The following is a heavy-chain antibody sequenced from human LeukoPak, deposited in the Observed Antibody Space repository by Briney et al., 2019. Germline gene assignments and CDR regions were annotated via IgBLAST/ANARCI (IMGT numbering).Heavy chain of an antibody. CDR2: IWYGGSNK. V-gene: IGHV3-30*18. J-gene: IGHJ4*02. D-gene: IGHD4-11*01. CDR1: GFTFSSYG. Sequence: PGRSLRLSCAASGFTFSSYGMHWVRQAPGKGLEWVAVIWYGGSNKYYADSVKGRFTISRDNSKNTLYLQMNSLRAGDTAVYYCAKEDYSSSFDYWGQGTLVTVSS. CDR3: AKEDYSSSFDY.